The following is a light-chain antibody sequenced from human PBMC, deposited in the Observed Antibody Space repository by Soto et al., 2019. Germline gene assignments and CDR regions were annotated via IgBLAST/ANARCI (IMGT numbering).Light chain of an antibody. CDR1: QGIGNY. CDR2: GAS. Sequence: DIQMTQSPSSLSASVGDRVTTTCRASQGIGNYLAWYQHKPGKVPKLLIYGASTLQSRVPSRFSGGGSGTEFTLTISGLQIEDLATYYCQVYNNGPPGFGQGTKVDIK. CDR3: QVYNNGPPG. V-gene: IGKV1-27*01. J-gene: IGKJ1*01.